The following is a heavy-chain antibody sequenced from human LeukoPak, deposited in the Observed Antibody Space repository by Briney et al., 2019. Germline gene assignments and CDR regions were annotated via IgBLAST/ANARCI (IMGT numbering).Heavy chain of an antibody. CDR1: GFTFSSYG. CDR3: ARDKFPHLYYYDSSGCMDV. V-gene: IGHV3-23*01. D-gene: IGHD3-22*01. Sequence: PGGSLRLSCAASGFTFSSYGMSWVRQAPGKGLEWVSAISGSGGSTYYADSVKGRFTISRDNSKNTLYLQMNSLRAEDTAVYYCARDKFPHLYYYDSSGCMDVWGKGTTVTVSS. CDR2: ISGSGGST. J-gene: IGHJ6*03.